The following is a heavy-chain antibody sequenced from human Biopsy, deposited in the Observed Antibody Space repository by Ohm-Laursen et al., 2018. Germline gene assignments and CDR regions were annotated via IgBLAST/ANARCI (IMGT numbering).Heavy chain of an antibody. CDR3: ARDRWPHVTLLGLVVFDF. CDR2: IIPMLGTV. Sequence: SVKVSCKASGGTFQKYGVTWVRQAPGQGLEWMGGIIPMLGTVQYACKLRGRVTITADKPTSTAYMDLRSLRSDDTAVYYCARDRWPHVTLLGLVVFDFWGQGTLVIVSS. V-gene: IGHV1-69*10. D-gene: IGHD3-3*01. CDR1: GGTFQKYG. J-gene: IGHJ4*02.